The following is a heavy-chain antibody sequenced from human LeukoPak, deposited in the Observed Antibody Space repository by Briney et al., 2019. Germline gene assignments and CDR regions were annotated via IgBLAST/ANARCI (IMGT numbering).Heavy chain of an antibody. CDR1: GYTFTSYG. CDR3: ARGTVGGKDYFYMDV. CDR2: ISGINGNT. J-gene: IGHJ6*03. D-gene: IGHD4-11*01. V-gene: IGHV1-18*01. Sequence: ASVKVSCKTSGYTFTSYGINWVRQAPGQGLEWMGWISGINGNTNLAQKMQGRVTLTTDSSTRTGYMELRSLRSDDTAVYYCARGTVGGKDYFYMDVWGKGTTVTASS.